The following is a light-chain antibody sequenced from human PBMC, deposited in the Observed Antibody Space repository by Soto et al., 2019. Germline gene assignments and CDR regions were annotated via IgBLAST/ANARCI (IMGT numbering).Light chain of an antibody. J-gene: IGKJ1*01. CDR3: QQYNSNYRLWT. CDR2: QAS. V-gene: IGKV1-5*03. Sequence: DIQMTQSPSTLSASMGDTVTITCRAGQSISSWLAWYQHKPGKAPKLLIYQASILHSGVPSRFSGSGSGTDFTLTITGLQPDDFATYYCQQYNSNYRLWTFGQGTKVEIK. CDR1: QSISSW.